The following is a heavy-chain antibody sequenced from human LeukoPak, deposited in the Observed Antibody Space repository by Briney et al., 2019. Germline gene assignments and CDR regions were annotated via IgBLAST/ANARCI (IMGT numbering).Heavy chain of an antibody. Sequence: ASVKVSCKASGYTFTGYYMHWVRQAPGQGLEWMGWINPNSGGTNYAQKFQGRVTMTRDTSISTAYMELSRLRSDDTAVYYCARIPIVVVQAGDYWGQGTLVTVSS. CDR1: GYTFTGYY. J-gene: IGHJ4*02. CDR3: ARIPIVVVQAGDY. CDR2: INPNSGGT. V-gene: IGHV1-2*02. D-gene: IGHD2-2*01.